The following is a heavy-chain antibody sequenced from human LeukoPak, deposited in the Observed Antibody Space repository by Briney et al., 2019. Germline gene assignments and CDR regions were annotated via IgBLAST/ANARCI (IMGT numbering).Heavy chain of an antibody. Sequence: GGSPRLSCAASGFTFSSFAMHWVRQAPGKGLEWVADIWYNGSNKYYAESVKGRFTISRDNSKNSLYLQMNSLRAEDTAVYYCSRGGYGDYNNWFDPWGQGTLVIVSS. CDR3: SRGGYGDYNNWFDP. CDR1: GFTFSSFA. V-gene: IGHV3-33*01. D-gene: IGHD4-17*01. J-gene: IGHJ5*02. CDR2: IWYNGSNK.